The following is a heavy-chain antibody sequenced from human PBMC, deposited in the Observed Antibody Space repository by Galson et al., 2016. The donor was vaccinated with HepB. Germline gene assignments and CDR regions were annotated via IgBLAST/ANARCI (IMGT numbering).Heavy chain of an antibody. CDR2: ILYDGSKK. D-gene: IGHD3-10*01. CDR3: AKDPYYYGSGVDLSFDY. J-gene: IGHJ4*02. Sequence: SLRLSCAASGFRFSSYGMHWVRQASGKGLEWVAVILYDGSKKYYADSVKGRFTISRDTSKNTLYLQMNSLRAEDTAVYYCAKDPYYYGSGVDLSFDYWGQGTLVTVSS. CDR1: GFRFSSYG. V-gene: IGHV3-30*18.